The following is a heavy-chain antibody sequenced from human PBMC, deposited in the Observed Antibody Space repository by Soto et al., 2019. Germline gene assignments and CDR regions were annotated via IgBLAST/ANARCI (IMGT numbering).Heavy chain of an antibody. Sequence: SETLSLTCAVSGGSISSGGYSWSWIRQPPGKGLEWIGYMYHSGSTYYNPSLKSRVTISIDRSKNQFSLKLSSVTAADTAVYYCARVQDYGGQGILFPVSS. CDR3: ARVQDY. V-gene: IGHV4-30-2*01. D-gene: IGHD1-1*01. J-gene: IGHJ4*02. CDR1: GGSISSGGYS. CDR2: MYHSGST.